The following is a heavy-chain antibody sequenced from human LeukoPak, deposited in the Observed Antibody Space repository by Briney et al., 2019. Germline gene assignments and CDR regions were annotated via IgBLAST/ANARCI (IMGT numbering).Heavy chain of an antibody. CDR3: ATDPVVGATTFGAFDI. J-gene: IGHJ3*02. D-gene: IGHD1-26*01. CDR2: INHSGST. CDR1: GGSFSGYY. Sequence: PSETLSLTCAVYGGSFSGYYWSWIRQPPGKGLEWIGEINHSGSTNYNPSLKSRVTISVDTSKNQFSLKLSSLTAADTAAYHCATDPVVGATTFGAFDIWGQGTMVTVSS. V-gene: IGHV4-34*01.